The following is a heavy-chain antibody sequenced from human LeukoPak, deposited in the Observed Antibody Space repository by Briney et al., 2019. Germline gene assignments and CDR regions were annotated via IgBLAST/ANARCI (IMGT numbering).Heavy chain of an antibody. D-gene: IGHD2-15*01. CDR1: GYSSTGNF. J-gene: IGHJ4*02. CDR2: IRSNGRDT. Sequence: GGSLTLTCAASGYSSTGNFICCGCQAPGKGLEWVSNIRSNGRDTYYIDSVKGRFTISRDNSKNTAYLEMNSLRAGDSAVYYCAKGGYTTWLEKWGQGTLVTVSS. CDR3: AKGGYTTWLEK. V-gene: IGHV3-23*01.